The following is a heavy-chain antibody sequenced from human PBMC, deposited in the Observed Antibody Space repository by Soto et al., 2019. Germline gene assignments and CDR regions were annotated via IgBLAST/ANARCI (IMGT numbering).Heavy chain of an antibody. J-gene: IGHJ6*02. CDR2: IYYAGST. V-gene: IGHV4-39*01. Sequence: QLQESGPGLVKASETLSLTCTVSGGSISSTDHYWGWIRQPPGKGLEWLGGIYYAGSTFHNPSLKRRPTISVATSRNQFSLRLSSVTASDTAVYYCARLVFHCLRGSCDDYNFYGLDVWGQGTTVTVSS. D-gene: IGHD2-15*01. CDR1: GGSISSTDHY. CDR3: ARLVFHCLRGSCDDYNFYGLDV.